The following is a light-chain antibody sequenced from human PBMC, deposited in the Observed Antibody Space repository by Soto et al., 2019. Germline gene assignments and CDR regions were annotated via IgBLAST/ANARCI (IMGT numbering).Light chain of an antibody. CDR2: GNS. CDR3: QSYDSGLSGSV. J-gene: IGLJ2*01. CDR1: SSNIGAGYD. V-gene: IGLV1-40*01. Sequence: QSVLTQPPSVSGAPGQRVTISCTGSSSNIGAGYDVNWYKQHPGTAPKVLIYGNSNRPSGVPDRFSGSKSGTSASLAITGLQAEDEADYYCQSYDSGLSGSVFGGGTKLTVL.